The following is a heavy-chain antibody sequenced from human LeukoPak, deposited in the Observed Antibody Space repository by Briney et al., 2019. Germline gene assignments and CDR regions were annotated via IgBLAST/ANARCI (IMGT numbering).Heavy chain of an antibody. Sequence: GGSLRLSCAASGFIFNNYWMCWVRQAPGKGLECVANIKGDGSEKNFVDSVKGRFTISRDNAKNSLYLQVNSLRAEDTAVYYCARDFGFKVDYWGQGALVTVSS. CDR1: GFIFNNYW. V-gene: IGHV3-7*03. CDR2: IKGDGSEK. CDR3: ARDFGFKVDY. D-gene: IGHD3-10*01. J-gene: IGHJ4*02.